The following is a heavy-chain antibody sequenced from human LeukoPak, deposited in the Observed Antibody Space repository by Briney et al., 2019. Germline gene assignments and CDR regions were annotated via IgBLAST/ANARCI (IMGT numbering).Heavy chain of an antibody. Sequence: ASVKVSCKASGYTFTGYYMHWVRQAPGQGLEWMGWINPNSGGTNYAQKFQGRVTMTRDTSISTAYMELRSLRSDDTAVYYCARVPSYGANGDWFDPWGQGTLVTVSS. J-gene: IGHJ5*02. CDR2: INPNSGGT. CDR1: GYTFTGYY. V-gene: IGHV1-2*02. D-gene: IGHD2-8*01. CDR3: ARVPSYGANGDWFDP.